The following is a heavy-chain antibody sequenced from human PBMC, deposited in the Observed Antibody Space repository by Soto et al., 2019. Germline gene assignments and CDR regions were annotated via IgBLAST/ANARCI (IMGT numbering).Heavy chain of an antibody. J-gene: IGHJ6*02. D-gene: IGHD3-10*02. Sequence: QVQLVESGGGLVKPGGSLRVSCAASGFSFSDYYMSWIRQAPGKGLEWVSYISSSGNTIYHADSVKGRFTISRDNAKNSRNLQMNSLRDEDTAVYYCAGGRTIFNGMDVWGQGTTVTVSS. V-gene: IGHV3-11*01. CDR2: ISSSGNTI. CDR1: GFSFSDYY. CDR3: AGGRTIFNGMDV.